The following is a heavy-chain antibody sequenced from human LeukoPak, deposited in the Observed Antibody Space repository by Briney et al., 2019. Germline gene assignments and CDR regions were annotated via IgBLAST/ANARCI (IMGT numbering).Heavy chain of an antibody. CDR2: MNPNSGNT. V-gene: IGHV1-8*01. CDR1: GYTFTSND. Sequence: ASVKVSCKTSGYTFTSNDINWVRQATGQGLEWMGFMNPNSGNTGYAQKFQGRVTITRNTSISTAYMELSSLRSEDTAVYYCARTRSGSYRNYYYMDVWGKGTTVTVSS. D-gene: IGHD1-26*01. CDR3: ARTRSGSYRNYYYMDV. J-gene: IGHJ6*03.